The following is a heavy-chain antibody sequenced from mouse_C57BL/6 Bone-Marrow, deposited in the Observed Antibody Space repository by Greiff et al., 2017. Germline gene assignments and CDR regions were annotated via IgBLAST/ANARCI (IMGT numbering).Heavy chain of an antibody. J-gene: IGHJ2*01. CDR1: GFNIKNDY. D-gene: IGHD3-2*02. V-gene: IGHV14-4*01. CDR3: TPTGYYFDY. Sequence: EVQLVESGAELVRPGASVTLSCTASGFNIKNDYMHWVKQRPEQGLEWIGWIDPENGDTEYASKFQGKATITADTYSNTAYLQLSSLTSEDTAVYYCTPTGYYFDYWGQGTTLTVAS. CDR2: IDPENGDT.